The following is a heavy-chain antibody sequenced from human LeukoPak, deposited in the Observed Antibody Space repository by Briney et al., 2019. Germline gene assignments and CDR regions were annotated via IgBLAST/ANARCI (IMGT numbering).Heavy chain of an antibody. CDR1: GGSFSGYY. D-gene: IGHD3-22*01. Sequence: SETLSLTCAVYGGSFSGYYWSWIRQPPGKGLEWIGEINHSGSTNYNPSLKSRVTISVDTSKNQFSLKLSSVTAADTAVYYCARGRGYYYDSSGYYEHDYWGQGTLVTVSS. CDR3: ARGRGYYYDSSGYYEHDY. CDR2: INHSGST. J-gene: IGHJ4*02. V-gene: IGHV4-34*01.